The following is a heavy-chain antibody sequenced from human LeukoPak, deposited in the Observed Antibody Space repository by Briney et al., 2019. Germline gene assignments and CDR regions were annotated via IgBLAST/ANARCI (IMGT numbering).Heavy chain of an antibody. CDR2: IYYSGST. D-gene: IGHD2-2*03. CDR3: ARDVDTVLVD. CDR1: GGSISNYY. V-gene: IGHV4-59*01. J-gene: IGHJ4*02. Sequence: SETLSLTCTVSGGSISNYYWTWIRQPPGKGLEWIGYIYYSGSTNYNPSLKSRVTMSVDTSKNQFSLRLSSVTAADTAVYYCARDVDTVLVDWGQGTLVTVSS.